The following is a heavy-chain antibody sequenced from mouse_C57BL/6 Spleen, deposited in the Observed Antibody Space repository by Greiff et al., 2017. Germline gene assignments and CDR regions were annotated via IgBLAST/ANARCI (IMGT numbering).Heavy chain of an antibody. CDR3: ALASGTWFAY. Sequence: VQLQQSGAELVKPGASVKLSCKASGYTFTSYWMQWVKQRPGQGLEWIGEIDPSDSYTNYNQKFKGKATLTVDTSSSTAYMQLSSLTSEDSAVYYCALASGTWFAYWGQGTLVTVSA. CDR1: GYTFTSYW. D-gene: IGHD4-1*01. CDR2: IDPSDSYT. J-gene: IGHJ3*01. V-gene: IGHV1-50*01.